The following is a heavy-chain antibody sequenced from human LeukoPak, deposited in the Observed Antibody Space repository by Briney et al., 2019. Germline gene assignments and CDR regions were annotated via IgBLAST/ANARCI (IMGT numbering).Heavy chain of an antibody. J-gene: IGHJ4*02. CDR3: AREDYYGSGHFDY. D-gene: IGHD3-10*01. CDR2: ISSSSSYI. CDR1: GFSFSTYS. V-gene: IGHV3-21*01. Sequence: GGSLRLSCAGSGFSFSTYSINWVRQAPGKGLEWVSSISSSSSYIYYADSVKGRFTISRDNAKNSLYLQMNGLRAEDTAVYYCAREDYYGSGHFDYWGQGTLVTVSS.